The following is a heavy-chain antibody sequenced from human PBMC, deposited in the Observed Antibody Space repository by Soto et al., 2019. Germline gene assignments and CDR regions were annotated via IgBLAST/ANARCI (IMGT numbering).Heavy chain of an antibody. CDR2: ISGSGGTT. V-gene: IGHV3-23*01. Sequence: GGSLRLSCAASGFTFSSYAMSWVRQAPGKGLEWVSAISGSGGTTYYADSVKGRFTISRDNSKNTLYLQMNSPRAEDTAVYYCAKSRHDFWSGHDYWGQGTLVTVST. CDR1: GFTFSSYA. D-gene: IGHD3-3*01. CDR3: AKSRHDFWSGHDY. J-gene: IGHJ4*02.